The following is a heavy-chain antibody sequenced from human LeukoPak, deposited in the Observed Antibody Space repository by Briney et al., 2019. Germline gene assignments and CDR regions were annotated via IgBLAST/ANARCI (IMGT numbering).Heavy chain of an antibody. CDR2: ISSGSTYM. CDR3: ARDKVAVADDYYYGMDV. Sequence: GGSLRLSCAASGFTFSRRSMNWLRQAPGKGLEWVSSISSGSTYMYYADSVKGRFTISRDNAKNSLYLQVSSLRDEDTAAYYCARDKVAVADDYYYGMDVWGQGTTVTVSS. CDR1: GFTFSRRS. J-gene: IGHJ6*02. V-gene: IGHV3-21*01. D-gene: IGHD6-19*01.